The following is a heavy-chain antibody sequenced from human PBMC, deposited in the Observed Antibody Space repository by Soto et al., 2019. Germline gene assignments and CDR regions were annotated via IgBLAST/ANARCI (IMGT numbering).Heavy chain of an antibody. CDR3: ARFYGSGTNEIFDY. D-gene: IGHD3-10*01. V-gene: IGHV4-59*01. J-gene: IGHJ4*02. CDR1: GGYIISYY. Sequence: PSVTLSLTSTVAGGYIISYYWSWVRPPPGKGLEWIGLIYYSGGTNYNPSLKSRVTMSIDTSKNQFSLNLNSVTAADTAVYYCARFYGSGTNEIFDYWGQGALVTVSS. CDR2: IYYSGGT.